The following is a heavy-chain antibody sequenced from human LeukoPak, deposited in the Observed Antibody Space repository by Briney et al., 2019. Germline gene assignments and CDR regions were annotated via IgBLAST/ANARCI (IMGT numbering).Heavy chain of an antibody. CDR2: ISGSGGNT. J-gene: IGHJ4*02. V-gene: IGHV3-23*01. CDR3: AKVRKPFGY. Sequence: PGGSLRLSCAASGFTFSSYAMNWVRQAPGKGLEWVSGISGSGGNTYYSDSVKGRFTISRDNSKNTLYLQMNSLRAEDTAVYYCAKVRKPFGYWGQGTLVTVSS. CDR1: GFTFSSYA.